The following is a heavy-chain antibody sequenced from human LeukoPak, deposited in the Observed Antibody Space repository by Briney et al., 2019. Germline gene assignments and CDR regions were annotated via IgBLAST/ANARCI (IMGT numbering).Heavy chain of an antibody. CDR2: IYYTGSA. Sequence: SETLSLTCTVSGGSISTYYWSWIRQPLGKGLEWIGYIYYTGSAYYNPSLKSRVTMAVDTSKNQFSLKLISVTAADTAVYYCARVITATTREDSWGQGTLVTVSS. CDR3: ARVITATTREDS. D-gene: IGHD1-20*01. V-gene: IGHV4-59*08. J-gene: IGHJ4*02. CDR1: GGSISTYY.